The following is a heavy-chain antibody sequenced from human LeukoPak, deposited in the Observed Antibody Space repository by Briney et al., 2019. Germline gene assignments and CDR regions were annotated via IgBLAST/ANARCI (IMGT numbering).Heavy chain of an antibody. CDR1: GFTFSDYY. Sequence: GGSLRLSCTASGFTFSDYYMSWIRQAPGKGLEWVSYISSSGSTIYYADSVKGRFTISRDNAKNSLYLQMNSLRAEDTAVYYCARAFSSGSPFDYWGQGTLVTVSS. CDR3: ARAFSSGSPFDY. J-gene: IGHJ4*02. V-gene: IGHV3-11*01. CDR2: ISSSGSTI. D-gene: IGHD6-19*01.